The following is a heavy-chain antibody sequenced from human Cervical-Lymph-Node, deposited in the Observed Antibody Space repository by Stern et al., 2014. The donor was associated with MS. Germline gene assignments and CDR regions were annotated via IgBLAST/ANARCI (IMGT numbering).Heavy chain of an antibody. Sequence: QLQLQESGPGLVKPSETLSLTCTVSGVSISSFYWSWIRKSPGMGLEWIGYIYFSGSANYNPSLKSRFTLAIDTSRNQFSLKLRSAAAVDTAVYYCATSRQVWLPFDFWGQGIQVTVAS. CDR1: GVSISSFY. CDR2: IYFSGSA. CDR3: ATSRQVWLPFDF. J-gene: IGHJ4*02. D-gene: IGHD3-9*01. V-gene: IGHV4-59*03.